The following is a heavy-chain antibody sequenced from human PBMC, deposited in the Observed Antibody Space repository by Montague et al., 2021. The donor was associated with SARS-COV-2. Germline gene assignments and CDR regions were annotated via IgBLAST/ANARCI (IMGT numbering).Heavy chain of an antibody. J-gene: IGHJ1*01. CDR2: INGGGDST. Sequence: SLRLSCAASGFTFSAFYMSWVRQAPGKGLEWIAYINGGGDSTLYSGSVRGRFTISRDNSHNSLYLQMNSLRGEDTAVYFCARDLSASSWSGYFHHWGQGTTVTVSS. D-gene: IGHD6-13*01. CDR1: GFTFSAFY. V-gene: IGHV3-11*01. CDR3: ARDLSASSWSGYFHH.